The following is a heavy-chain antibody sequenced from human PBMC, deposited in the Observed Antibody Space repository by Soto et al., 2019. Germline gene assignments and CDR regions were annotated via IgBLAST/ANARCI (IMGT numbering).Heavy chain of an antibody. CDR2: INHSGST. D-gene: IGHD3-10*01. J-gene: IGHJ4*01. CDR1: GGSFSGYY. Sequence: PSETLSLTCAVYGGSFSGYYWTWIRQPPGTGLEWIGEINHSGSTNYNPSLKSRVTRSVDTSKNQFSLKLTSVTAADTAVYYCARDKITDLFAYCGHGTLATLSS. V-gene: IGHV4-34*01. CDR3: ARDKITDLFAY.